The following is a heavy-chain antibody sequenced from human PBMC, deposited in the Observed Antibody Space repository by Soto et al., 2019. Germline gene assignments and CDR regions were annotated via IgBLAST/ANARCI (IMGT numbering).Heavy chain of an antibody. Sequence: ASVKVSCKASGYTFTSYGISWVRQAPGEGLEWMGWISAYNGNTNYAQKLQGRVTMTTDASTSTAYMELRSLRSDDTAVYYCARFEQWLAGENWFDPWGQGTLVTVSS. CDR1: GYTFTSYG. J-gene: IGHJ5*02. CDR2: ISAYNGNT. V-gene: IGHV1-18*01. CDR3: ARFEQWLAGENWFDP. D-gene: IGHD6-19*01.